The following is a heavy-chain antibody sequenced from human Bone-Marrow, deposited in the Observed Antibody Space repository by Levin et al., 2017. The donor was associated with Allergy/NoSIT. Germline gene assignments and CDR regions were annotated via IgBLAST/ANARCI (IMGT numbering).Heavy chain of an antibody. CDR3: ASDQVRRATIGARWFDP. CDR2: IKEDGSEK. J-gene: IGHJ5*02. CDR1: GFTFSNSW. Sequence: TGGSLRLSCAASGFTFSNSWMSWVRQTPGKGLEWVANIKEDGSEKYYVDSVKGRFTISRDNAKNSLYVQMNSLRAEDTAVYYCASDQVRRATIGARWFDPWGQGTLVIVSS. D-gene: IGHD5-24*01. V-gene: IGHV3-7*01.